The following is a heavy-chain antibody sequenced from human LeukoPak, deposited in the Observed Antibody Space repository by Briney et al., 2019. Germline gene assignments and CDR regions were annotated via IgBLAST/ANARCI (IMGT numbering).Heavy chain of an antibody. D-gene: IGHD3-16*01. CDR3: TTGIDYGGGY. Sequence: GGSLRLSCAVSGFSFTNVWMNWVRQAPGKGLEWVGRIKNKDEGEKTDYAAPVKGRFTISRDDPKATLFLQMNSLKMEDTAIYYCTTGIDYGGGYWGQGTLVSVSS. V-gene: IGHV3-15*07. CDR1: GFSFTNVW. CDR2: IKNKDEGEKT. J-gene: IGHJ4*02.